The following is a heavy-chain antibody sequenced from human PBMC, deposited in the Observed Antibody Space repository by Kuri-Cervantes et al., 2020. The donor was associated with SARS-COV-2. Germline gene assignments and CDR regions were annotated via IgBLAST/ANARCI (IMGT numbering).Heavy chain of an antibody. CDR2: IYYSGST. V-gene: IGHV4-59*12. CDR3: AKESLDYRTWNYFDY. CDR1: DGSISSYY. J-gene: IGHJ4*02. Sequence: SETLCLTCTVSDGSISSYYWGWIRQPPGKGLEWIGYIYYSGSTYYNPSLKSRVTISVDTSKNQFSLKLSSVTAADTAVYYCAKESLDYRTWNYFDYWGQGTLVTVSS. D-gene: IGHD3-16*01.